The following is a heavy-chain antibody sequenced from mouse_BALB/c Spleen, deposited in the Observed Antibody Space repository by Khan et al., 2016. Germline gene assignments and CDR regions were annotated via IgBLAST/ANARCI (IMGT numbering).Heavy chain of an antibody. Sequence: EVKLLESGGGLVQPGGSLKLSCAASGFDFSRYWMSWVRQAPGKGLEWIGEINPDSGTINYTPSLKDKFIISRDNAKNTVYLQMSKVRSEDSALFYCERARYYGYFAYWGQGTLVSVSA. CDR2: INPDSGTI. V-gene: IGHV4-1*02. J-gene: IGHJ3*01. D-gene: IGHD1-1*01. CDR1: GFDFSRYW. CDR3: ERARYYGYFAY.